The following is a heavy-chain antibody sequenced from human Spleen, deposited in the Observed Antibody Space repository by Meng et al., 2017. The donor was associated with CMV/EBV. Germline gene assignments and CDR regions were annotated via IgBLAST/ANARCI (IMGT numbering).Heavy chain of an antibody. CDR1: GFTFSSYG. CDR2: IRYDGSNK. Sequence: GESLKISCAASGFTFSSYGMHWVRQAPGKGLEWVAFIRYDGSNKYYADSVKGRFTISRDNSKNTLYLQMNSLRAEDTAVYYCAKDRGGSYGLDRGDYGMDVWGQGTTVTVSS. CDR3: AKDRGGSYGLDRGDYGMDV. V-gene: IGHV3-30*02. D-gene: IGHD5-18*01. J-gene: IGHJ6*02.